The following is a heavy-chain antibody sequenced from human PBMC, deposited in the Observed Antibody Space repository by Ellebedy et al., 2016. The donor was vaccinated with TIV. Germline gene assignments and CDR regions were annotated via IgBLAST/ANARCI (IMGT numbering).Heavy chain of an antibody. CDR1: GFTFSSYW. CDR3: ASEYSTSSHWGY. D-gene: IGHD6-6*01. J-gene: IGHJ4*02. Sequence: GESLKISCAASGFTFSSYWMSWVRQAPGKGLEWVANIQQEGIERNYVDSVKGRFTISRDNAKNSLYLQMNSLSDEDTAVYYCASEYSTSSHWGYWGQGTLVTVSS. V-gene: IGHV3-7*03. CDR2: IQQEGIER.